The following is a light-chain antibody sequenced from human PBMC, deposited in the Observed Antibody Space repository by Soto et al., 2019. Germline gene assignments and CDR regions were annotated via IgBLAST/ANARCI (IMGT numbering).Light chain of an antibody. V-gene: IGKV3-15*01. J-gene: IGKJ4*01. Sequence: EIVLTQSPGTLSLSPGERVSLSCRASQNIHDKLAWYQQKPGQTPRLLIYDASTRATGISGSFSGSGSGTEFTLTISSLQSEDFAVYYCQQYNRWPLTFGGGTKVDIK. CDR1: QNIHDK. CDR3: QQYNRWPLT. CDR2: DAS.